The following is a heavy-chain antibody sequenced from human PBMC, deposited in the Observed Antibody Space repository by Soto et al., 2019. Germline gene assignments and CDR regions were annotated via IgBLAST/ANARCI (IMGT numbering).Heavy chain of an antibody. V-gene: IGHV4-59*01. D-gene: IGHD3-22*01. Sequence: SETLSLTCTVSGGSISSYYWSWIRQPPGKGLECFGYIYYSGSTNYNPSLKSRVTISVDTSKNQFSLKLSSVTAADTAVYYCARGPYYYDSSGYDPFDYWGQGTLVTVS. J-gene: IGHJ4*02. CDR3: ARGPYYYDSSGYDPFDY. CDR2: IYYSGST. CDR1: GGSISSYY.